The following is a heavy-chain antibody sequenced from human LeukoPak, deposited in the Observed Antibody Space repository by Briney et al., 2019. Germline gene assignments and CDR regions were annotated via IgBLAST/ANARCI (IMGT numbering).Heavy chain of an antibody. Sequence: SVKVSCKASGYTFTSYGISWVRQAPGQGLEWMGGIIPIFGTANYAQKFQGRVTITTDESTSTAYMELSSLRSEDTAVYYCARAMGSSSSWFDPWGQGTLVTVSS. CDR3: ARAMGSSSSWFDP. CDR2: IIPIFGTA. CDR1: GYTFTSYG. V-gene: IGHV1-69*05. J-gene: IGHJ5*02. D-gene: IGHD6-6*01.